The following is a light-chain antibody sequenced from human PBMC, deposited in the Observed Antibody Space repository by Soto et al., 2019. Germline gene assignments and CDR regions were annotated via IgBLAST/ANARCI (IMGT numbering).Light chain of an antibody. Sequence: DIQMTQSPSTLSGSVGDRVTITCRASQSIGSGLAWYQQKPGKAPKLLIYKATNLQTGVPSRFSGSGSGTDFSLTISSLQPVDSATYYCQQYTDFQYTFGQGTKVDIK. V-gene: IGKV1-5*03. CDR1: QSIGSG. J-gene: IGKJ2*01. CDR3: QQYTDFQYT. CDR2: KAT.